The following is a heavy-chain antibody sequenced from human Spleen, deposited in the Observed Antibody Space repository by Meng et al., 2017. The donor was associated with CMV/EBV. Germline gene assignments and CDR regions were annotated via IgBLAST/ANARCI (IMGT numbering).Heavy chain of an antibody. D-gene: IGHD2-2*01. CDR3: ANLQYQLLWGMDV. J-gene: IGHJ6*02. CDR1: GFTFSSYA. Sequence: GQSLKISCAASGFTFSSYAMSWVRQAPGKGLEWVSAISGSGGSTYYADSVKGRFTISRDNSKNTLYLQMNSLRAEDTAVYYCANLQYQLLWGMDVWGQGTMVTVSS. V-gene: IGHV3-23*01. CDR2: ISGSGGST.